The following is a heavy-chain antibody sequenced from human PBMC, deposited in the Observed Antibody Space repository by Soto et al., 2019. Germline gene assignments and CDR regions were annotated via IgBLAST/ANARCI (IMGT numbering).Heavy chain of an antibody. CDR1: GYTFRDFY. V-gene: IGHV1-2*02. D-gene: IGHD4-17*01. CDR3: ARDPVHDYGHNYYDL. J-gene: IGHJ4*02. Sequence: GASVKVSCKASGYTFRDFYIHWVRQAPAQGLEWMGWINPDSGGTLYAQTFQGRVTMTRDTSTGTAYLTLSSLRSGDTALYYCARDPVHDYGHNYYDLWGQGTLVTVST. CDR2: INPDSGGT.